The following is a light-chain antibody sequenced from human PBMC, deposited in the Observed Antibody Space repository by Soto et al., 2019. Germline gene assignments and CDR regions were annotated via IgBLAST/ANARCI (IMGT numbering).Light chain of an antibody. J-gene: IGKJ1*01. CDR2: KTS. CDR1: QTSSSW. CDR3: QYSNDYCWT. V-gene: IGKV1-5*03. Sequence: DIQLTQSPSTLSSSVGDRVTITCRAIQTSSSWLAGYQQKPGKAPNLLIYKTSNLESGVPSRLSGSGSGTEFTLTISSLQPDDFATYYCQYSNDYCWTFGQGTKVELK.